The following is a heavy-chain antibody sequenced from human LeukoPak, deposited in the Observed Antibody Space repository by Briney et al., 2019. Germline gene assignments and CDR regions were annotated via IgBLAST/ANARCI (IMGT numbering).Heavy chain of an antibody. D-gene: IGHD3-3*01. J-gene: IGHJ6*02. V-gene: IGHV3-30-3*01. CDR1: GFTFSSYA. CDR3: ARDFGYGDFWSGYYAHYYYYGMDV. Sequence: GGSLRLSCAASGFTFSSYAMHWVRQAPGKGLEWVAVISYDGSNKCYADSVKGRFTISRDNSKNTLYLQMNSLRAEDTAVYYCARDFGYGDFWSGYYAHYYYYGMDVWGQGTTVTVSS. CDR2: ISYDGSNK.